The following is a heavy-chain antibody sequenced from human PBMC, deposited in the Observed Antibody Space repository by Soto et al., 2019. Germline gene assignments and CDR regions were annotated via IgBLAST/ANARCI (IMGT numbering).Heavy chain of an antibody. Sequence: GGSLRLSCAASGFTFSSYAMSWVRQAPGKGLEWVSAISGSGGSTYYADSVKGRFTISRDNSKNTLYLQMNSLRAEDTAVYYCAKDPVRDMITFGGVIDSYYYYMDVWGKGTTVTVSS. J-gene: IGHJ6*03. D-gene: IGHD3-16*02. CDR3: AKDPVRDMITFGGVIDSYYYYMDV. V-gene: IGHV3-23*01. CDR2: ISGSGGST. CDR1: GFTFSSYA.